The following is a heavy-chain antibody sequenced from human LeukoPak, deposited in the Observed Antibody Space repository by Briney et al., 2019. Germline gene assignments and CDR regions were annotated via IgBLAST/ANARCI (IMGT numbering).Heavy chain of an antibody. J-gene: IGHJ5*02. CDR3: ARSNSSGWSGRGLNWFDP. Sequence: GESLKISCKGSGYSFTSYWIGWVRQMPGKGLEWMGIIYPGDSDTRYSPSFQGQVTISADKSISTAYLQWSSLKASDTAMYYCARSNSSGWSGRGLNWFDPWGQGTLVTVSS. V-gene: IGHV5-51*01. CDR1: GYSFTSYW. D-gene: IGHD6-19*01. CDR2: IYPGDSDT.